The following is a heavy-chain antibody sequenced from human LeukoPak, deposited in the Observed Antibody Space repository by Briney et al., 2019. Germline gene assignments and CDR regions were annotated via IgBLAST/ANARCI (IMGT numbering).Heavy chain of an antibody. Sequence: SETLSLTCTVSGGSISSYYWSWIRQPPGKGLEWIGYIYYSGSTNYNPSLKSRVTISVDTSKNQFSLKVSSVTAADTAVYYCATIAASDAEYFQHWGQGTLVTVSS. CDR2: IYYSGST. V-gene: IGHV4-59*01. CDR3: ATIAASDAEYFQH. J-gene: IGHJ1*01. D-gene: IGHD6-6*01. CDR1: GGSISSYY.